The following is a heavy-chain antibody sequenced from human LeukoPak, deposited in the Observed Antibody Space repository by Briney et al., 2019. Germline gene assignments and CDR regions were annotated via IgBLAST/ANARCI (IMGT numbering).Heavy chain of an antibody. D-gene: IGHD2-2*01. J-gene: IGHJ5*02. V-gene: IGHV3-30*04. Sequence: GRSLRLSCAASGFTFSSYAMHWVRQAPGKGLEWVAVISYDGSNKYYGDSVKGRFTISRDNSKNTLYLQMNSLRSEDTAVYYCARDSCSSTSCYANWFDPWGQGTLVTVSS. CDR1: GFTFSSYA. CDR3: ARDSCSSTSCYANWFDP. CDR2: ISYDGSNK.